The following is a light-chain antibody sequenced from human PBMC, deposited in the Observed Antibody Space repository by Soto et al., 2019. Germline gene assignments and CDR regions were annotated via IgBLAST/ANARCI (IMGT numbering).Light chain of an antibody. V-gene: IGLV1-51*01. J-gene: IGLJ2*01. Sequence: QSVLTQPPSASAAPGQKVTISCSGSNSNIGNNYVSWYQQVPGTAPKLLIYNNDKRPSGIPDRFSGSWSGTSATLGITGLQTGDEADYYCGTWDTGLSAGVFGGGTKLTVL. CDR1: NSNIGNNY. CDR2: NND. CDR3: GTWDTGLSAGV.